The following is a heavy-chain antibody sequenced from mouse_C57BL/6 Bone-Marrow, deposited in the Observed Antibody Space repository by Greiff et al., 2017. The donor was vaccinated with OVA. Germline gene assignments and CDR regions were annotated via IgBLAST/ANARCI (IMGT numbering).Heavy chain of an antibody. CDR2: INPSSGYT. V-gene: IGHV1-4*01. Sequence: QVQLQQSGAELARPGASVKMSCKASGYTFTSYTMHWVKQRPGQGLEWIGYINPSSGYTKYKQKFKDKATLTADKSTSTAYMQLSSLTSEDSAVYCCARGRVLAGFAYWGQGTLVTVSA. CDR3: ARGRVLAGFAY. CDR1: GYTFTSYT. D-gene: IGHD1-1*01. J-gene: IGHJ3*01.